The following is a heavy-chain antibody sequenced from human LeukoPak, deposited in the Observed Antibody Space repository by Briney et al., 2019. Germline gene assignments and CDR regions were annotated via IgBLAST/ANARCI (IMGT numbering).Heavy chain of an antibody. J-gene: IGHJ3*02. CDR3: AKDVVAGGLRAFDI. Sequence: GGSLRLSCAASGFTFDDYAMHWVRQAPGKGLEWVSGISWNSGSIGYADSVKGRFTISRDNAKNSLYLQMNSLRAEDTALYYCAKDVVAGGLRAFDIWGQGTMVTVSS. CDR2: ISWNSGSI. D-gene: IGHD6-19*01. CDR1: GFTFDDYA. V-gene: IGHV3-9*01.